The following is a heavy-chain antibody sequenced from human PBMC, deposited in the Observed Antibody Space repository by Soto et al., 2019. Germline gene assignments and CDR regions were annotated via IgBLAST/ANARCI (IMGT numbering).Heavy chain of an antibody. V-gene: IGHV1-18*01. J-gene: IGHJ6*02. D-gene: IGHD2-15*01. Sequence: ASVNVSCKASGYTFTSYGISWVRQAPGQGLEWMGWISAYNGNTNYAQKLQGRVTITTDTSTSTAYMERSSLRSQDTAVYYFARHPGRPYYYYGTDVWGQGTTVTVSS. CDR1: GYTFTSYG. CDR3: ARHPGRPYYYYGTDV. CDR2: ISAYNGNT.